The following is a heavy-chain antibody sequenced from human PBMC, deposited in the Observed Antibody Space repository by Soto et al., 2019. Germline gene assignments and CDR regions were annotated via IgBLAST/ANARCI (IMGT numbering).Heavy chain of an antibody. Sequence: GASVKVSCKASGATFSSYAISWVRQAPGQGLEWMGGIIPIFGTANYAQKFQGRVTITADESTSTAYMELSSLRSEDTAVYYCARVGDGRRIAARPWYYGMDVCGQGTTVTVSS. J-gene: IGHJ6*02. V-gene: IGHV1-69*13. CDR3: ARVGDGRRIAARPWYYGMDV. D-gene: IGHD6-6*01. CDR1: GATFSSYA. CDR2: IIPIFGTA.